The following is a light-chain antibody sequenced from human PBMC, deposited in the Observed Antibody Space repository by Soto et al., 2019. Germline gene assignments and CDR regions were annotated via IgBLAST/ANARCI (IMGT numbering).Light chain of an antibody. Sequence: VLTQSPGRLSLSPGERATVSCRASQTVTSSYLAWYQQRPGRAPQLLIYDAVKRATGISGRFSGSESGRDYTLTISRLDPEDSAVYYCQQYGDSITFGGGTKVDIK. CDR2: DAV. CDR1: QTVTSSY. J-gene: IGKJ4*01. CDR3: QQYGDSIT. V-gene: IGKV3-20*01.